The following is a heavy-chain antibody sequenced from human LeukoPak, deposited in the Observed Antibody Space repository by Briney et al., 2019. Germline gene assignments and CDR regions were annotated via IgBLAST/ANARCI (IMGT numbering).Heavy chain of an antibody. CDR1: GFTFSSYD. V-gene: IGHV3-23*01. CDR2: ISGSGGST. CDR3: ARDGAGAYDY. D-gene: IGHD3-10*01. Sequence: GGSLRLSCAASGFTFSSYDMSWVRQAPGKGLEWVSGISGSGGSTYYADSVKGRFTISRDKSKNTLFLQMNSLRAEDTAVYYCARDGAGAYDYWGQGTLVTVSS. J-gene: IGHJ4*02.